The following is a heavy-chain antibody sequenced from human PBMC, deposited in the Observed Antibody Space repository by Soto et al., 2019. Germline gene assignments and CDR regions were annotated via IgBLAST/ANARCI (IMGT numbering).Heavy chain of an antibody. J-gene: IGHJ4*02. D-gene: IGHD3-22*01. CDR2: ISGSGGST. Sequence: EVQLLESGGGLVQPGGSLRLSCAASGFTFSSYAMSWVRQAPGKGLEWVSAISGSGGSTYYADSVKGRFSISRDNSKNTLHLQMNSLRAEDTAVYYCAKDPSGGGYYDYFDYWGQGTLVTVSS. V-gene: IGHV3-23*01. CDR3: AKDPSGGGYYDYFDY. CDR1: GFTFSSYA.